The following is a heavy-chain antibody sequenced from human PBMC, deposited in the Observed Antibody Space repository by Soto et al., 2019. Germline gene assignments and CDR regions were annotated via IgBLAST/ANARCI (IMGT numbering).Heavy chain of an antibody. CDR3: ARDMSGGTYNYYYGMDV. D-gene: IGHD1-26*01. CDR2: ISSTGSTI. CDR1: GFTFSSYS. V-gene: IGHV3-48*01. J-gene: IGHJ6*02. Sequence: PGGSLRLSCAASGFTFSSYSMNWVRQAPGKGLEWVSYISSTGSTIYYADSVKGRFTISRDNSKNTLYLQMNSLRADDTAVYYCARDMSGGTYNYYYGMDVWGQGTTVTVSS.